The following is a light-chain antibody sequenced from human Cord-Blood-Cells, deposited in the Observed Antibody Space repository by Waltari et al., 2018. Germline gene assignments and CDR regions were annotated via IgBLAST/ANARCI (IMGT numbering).Light chain of an antibody. CDR1: SSDVGGYNY. CDR2: DVS. J-gene: IGLJ2*01. Sequence: QSALTQPASVSGSPGQSITISCTGTSSDVGGYNYVSWYHQHPGKAPKLMIYDVSNRPSGVSNRFSGSKSGNTASLTISGLQAEDEADYYVSSYTSSSTVVFGGGTKLTVL. CDR3: SSYTSSSTVV. V-gene: IGLV2-14*01.